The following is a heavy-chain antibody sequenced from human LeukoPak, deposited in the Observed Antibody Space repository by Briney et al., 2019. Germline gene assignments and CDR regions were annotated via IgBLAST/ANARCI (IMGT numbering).Heavy chain of an antibody. CDR2: INPNSGGT. V-gene: IGHV1-2*02. Sequence: ASVKVSCKASGYTFTGYYMHWVRQAPGQGLEWMGWINPNSGGTNPAQKFQGRVTMTRDTSISTAYMELSRLRSDDTAVYYCASVYCSGGSCLYGMDVWSQGTTVTVSS. CDR3: ASVYCSGGSCLYGMDV. D-gene: IGHD2-15*01. CDR1: GYTFTGYY. J-gene: IGHJ6*02.